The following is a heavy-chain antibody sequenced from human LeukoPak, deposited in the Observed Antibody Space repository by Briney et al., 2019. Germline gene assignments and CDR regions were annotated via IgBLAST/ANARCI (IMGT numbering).Heavy chain of an antibody. CDR1: GFTFSSYA. Sequence: GRSLRLSCAASGFTFSSYAMHWVRQAPGKGLEWVAVISYDGSNKYYADSVKGRFTISRDNSKNTLYLQMYSLRAEDTAVYYCARVTGSSSWYAYFQHWGQGTLVTVSS. V-gene: IGHV3-30-3*01. CDR3: ARVTGSSSWYAYFQH. J-gene: IGHJ1*01. CDR2: ISYDGSNK. D-gene: IGHD6-13*01.